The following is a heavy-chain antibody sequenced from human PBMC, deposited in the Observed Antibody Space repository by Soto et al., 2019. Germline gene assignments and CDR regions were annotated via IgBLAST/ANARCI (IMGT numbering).Heavy chain of an antibody. D-gene: IGHD3-10*01. CDR2: IYWDDDK. J-gene: IGHJ4*02. Sequence: QITLKESDPTLVKPTQTLTLTCTSSGFSLSTSGVGVGWIRQPPGKALEWLAIIYWDDDKRYSPSLKSRLTITKDTSKNQVVLTMTNMDPVDTATYFCARSGVRYYFDYWGQGTLVTVSS. V-gene: IGHV2-5*02. CDR1: GFSLSTSGVG. CDR3: ARSGVRYYFDY.